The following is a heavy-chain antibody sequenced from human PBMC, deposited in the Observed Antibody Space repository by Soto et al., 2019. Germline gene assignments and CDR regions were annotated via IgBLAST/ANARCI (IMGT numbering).Heavy chain of an antibody. Sequence: EVQLVESGGGLIQPGGSLRLSCAASGFIVSSNYMSWVRQAPGKGLEWVSVIYSGGSTYYADSVKGRFTISRDNSKNTLNLQMNSLRAEDTAVYYCARAASVWGSYRLHWGQGTLVTVSS. CDR2: IYSGGST. J-gene: IGHJ4*02. V-gene: IGHV3-53*01. CDR1: GFIVSSNY. D-gene: IGHD3-16*02. CDR3: ARAASVWGSYRLH.